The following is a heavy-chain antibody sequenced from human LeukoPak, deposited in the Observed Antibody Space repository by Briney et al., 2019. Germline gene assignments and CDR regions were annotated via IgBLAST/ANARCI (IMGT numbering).Heavy chain of an antibody. D-gene: IGHD5-18*01. Sequence: PSETLSLTCTVSGGSITSTSYYWGWIRQPPGKGLEWIGSIYYTGSTYYNPSLRSRLTISVDTSRNQFSLKLSSVTASDTAMYYCARPNSLPRGYSFGYYDGSDIWGQGTMVTVSS. V-gene: IGHV4-39*01. CDR1: GGSITSTSYY. CDR2: IYYTGST. J-gene: IGHJ3*02. CDR3: ARPNSLPRGYSFGYYDGSDI.